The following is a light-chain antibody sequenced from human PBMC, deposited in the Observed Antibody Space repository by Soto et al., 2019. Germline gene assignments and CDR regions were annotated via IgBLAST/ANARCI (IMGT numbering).Light chain of an antibody. CDR3: QQLNGYPIT. CDR2: AAS. Sequence: DIQLTQSPSFLSASVGDRVTITCRASQGISRYLSWYQQKPGKAPNLPIYAASTLQSGVPSRFSGSGSGTEFTLTISSLQPEDFATYYCQQLNGYPITFGQGTRLEIQ. CDR1: QGISRY. V-gene: IGKV1-9*01. J-gene: IGKJ5*01.